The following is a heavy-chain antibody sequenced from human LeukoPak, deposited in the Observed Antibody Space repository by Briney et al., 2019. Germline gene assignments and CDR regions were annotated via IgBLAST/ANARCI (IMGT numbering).Heavy chain of an antibody. CDR2: IKRDGSET. CDR1: GFTFSSYW. D-gene: IGHD3-22*01. CDR3: ARDGDYSGFYYYFDY. Sequence: GGSLRLSCAASGFTFSSYWTSWVRQAPGKGLEWVANIKRDGSETYYVDSVKGRFTVSRDNAKNSLYLQMNSLRADDTAVYFCARDGDYSGFYYYFDYWGQGTLVTVSS. J-gene: IGHJ4*02. V-gene: IGHV3-7*01.